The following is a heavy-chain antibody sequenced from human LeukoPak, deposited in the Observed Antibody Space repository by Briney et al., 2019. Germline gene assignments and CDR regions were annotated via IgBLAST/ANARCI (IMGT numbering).Heavy chain of an antibody. D-gene: IGHD1-1*01. CDR3: ARDKVPGDY. CDR1: GASVSPYC. CDR2: IYYTGSA. V-gene: IGHV4-59*02. J-gene: IGHJ4*02. Sequence: PSQTLSLTCTVSGASVSPYCWNSVRHPPGKGLEWIGYIYYTGSADYNPALKSRVTISVDTSKDQFSLKLSSVTAADTAVYFCARDKVPGDYWGQGTLVTVSS.